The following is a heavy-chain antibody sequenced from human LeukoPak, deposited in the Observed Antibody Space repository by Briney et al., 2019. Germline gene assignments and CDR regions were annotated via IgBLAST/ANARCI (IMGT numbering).Heavy chain of an antibody. D-gene: IGHD6-25*01. CDR3: ARSAIDAFDI. J-gene: IGHJ3*02. CDR1: GGSISSYY. CDR2: IYNSGST. Sequence: PSETLSLTCTVSGGSISSYYWSWIRQPPGKGLECIGYIYNSGSTNYNPSLKSRVSISVDTSKNQFSLKLSSVTAADTAVYYCARSAIDAFDIWGQGTLVTVSS. V-gene: IGHV4-59*08.